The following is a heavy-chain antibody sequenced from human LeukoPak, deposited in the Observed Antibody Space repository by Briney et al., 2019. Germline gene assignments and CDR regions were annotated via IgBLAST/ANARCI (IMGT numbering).Heavy chain of an antibody. CDR2: MYYSGST. V-gene: IGHV4-59*01. Sequence: PSETLSLTCTVSGDSISNYYWSWIRQPPGKGLEGIGYMYYSGSTSYNPSLKSRVTISVDTSKNQFSPKLSSVTAADTAVYYCARTSAYDSSGYSVGYFQHWGQGTLVTVSS. CDR1: GDSISNYY. CDR3: ARTSAYDSSGYSVGYFQH. J-gene: IGHJ1*01. D-gene: IGHD3-22*01.